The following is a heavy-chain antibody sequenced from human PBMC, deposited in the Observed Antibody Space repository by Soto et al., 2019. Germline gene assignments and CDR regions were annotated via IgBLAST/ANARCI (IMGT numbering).Heavy chain of an antibody. Sequence: QVQLVQSGAEVKKPGASVKVSCKASGYSFMHYGITWVRQAPGQGLEWTGWINAYVGETKSAQKYEGRVTVTMDTSTNTSYLELRSLRSDDTAVYYCARGDGDTLDYRGQGPLVRVSA. CDR2: INAYVGET. CDR1: GYSFMHYG. J-gene: IGHJ4*02. CDR3: ARGDGDTLDY. V-gene: IGHV1-18*01.